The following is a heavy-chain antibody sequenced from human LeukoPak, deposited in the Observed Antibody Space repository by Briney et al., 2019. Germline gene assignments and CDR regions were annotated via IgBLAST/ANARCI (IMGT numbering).Heavy chain of an antibody. CDR3: ARPPSSSDKYNWFDP. Sequence: SDTLSLTCTVSGGSISSYYWSWIRQPGGKGREGSGRSYTSGSTNYNPSLKSRVTMSVDTSKNQFSLKLSSVPAADTAVYYCARPPSSSDKYNWFDPWGQGTLVTVSS. V-gene: IGHV4-4*07. J-gene: IGHJ5*02. D-gene: IGHD6-13*01. CDR1: GGSISSYY. CDR2: SYTSGST.